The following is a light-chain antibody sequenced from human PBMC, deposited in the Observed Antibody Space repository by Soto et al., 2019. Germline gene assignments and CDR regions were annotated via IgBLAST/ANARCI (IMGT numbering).Light chain of an antibody. J-gene: IGKJ5*01. CDR2: DTS. CDR1: QTVSNK. CDR3: QQYTGPPTT. Sequence: EIVLTQSPATLSLSPGARAPLSCRARQTVSNKLAWYQHQPGQAPRLLIYDTSNRATGIPARFSGSGSGTDFTLTISSLEPEDSAVYFCQQYTGPPTTFGQGTRLEIK. V-gene: IGKV3-11*01.